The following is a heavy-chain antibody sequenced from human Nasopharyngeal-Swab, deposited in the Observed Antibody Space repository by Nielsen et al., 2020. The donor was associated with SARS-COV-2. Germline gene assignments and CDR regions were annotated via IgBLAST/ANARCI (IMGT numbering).Heavy chain of an antibody. Sequence: GESLKISCVASGFTFSGYTMNWVRQAPGKGLEWISSISSTTPYIYYADSVKGRFTISRDNAKNSLYLQMNFLRVEDTAMYYCARDTGEPPNYFDHWGQGTLVTVSS. D-gene: IGHD1-14*01. V-gene: IGHV3-21*01. CDR1: GFTFSGYT. CDR3: ARDTGEPPNYFDH. J-gene: IGHJ4*02. CDR2: ISSTTPYI.